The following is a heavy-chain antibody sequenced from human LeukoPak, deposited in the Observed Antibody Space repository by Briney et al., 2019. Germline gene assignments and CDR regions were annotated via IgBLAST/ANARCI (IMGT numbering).Heavy chain of an antibody. CDR1: GFTFSGSA. J-gene: IGHJ1*01. V-gene: IGHV3-73*01. CDR2: IRSKANSYAT. Sequence: GESLRLSCAASGFTFSGSAMHWVRQASGKGLEWVGRIRSKANSYATAYAASVKGRFTISRDDSKNTLYLQMNSLKTEDTAVYYCTTVISEYQLPEYFQHWGQGTLVTVSS. CDR3: TTVISEYQLPEYFQH. D-gene: IGHD2-2*01.